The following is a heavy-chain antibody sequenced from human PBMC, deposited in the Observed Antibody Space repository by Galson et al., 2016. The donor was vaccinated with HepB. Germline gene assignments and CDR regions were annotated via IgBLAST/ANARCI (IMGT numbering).Heavy chain of an antibody. CDR3: GKDLLLGELSFYAIDY. V-gene: IGHV3-23*01. D-gene: IGHD3-16*02. CDR2: TSASGGRT. Sequence: SLRLSCAVSGFNFSSYAMIWVRQAPGMGLEWISVTSASGGRTHYADSVEGRFTISRDNSKNTLYLQMNSLRAEDTAVYYCGKDLLLGELSFYAIDYWGQGTLVTVTS. J-gene: IGHJ4*02. CDR1: GFNFSSYA.